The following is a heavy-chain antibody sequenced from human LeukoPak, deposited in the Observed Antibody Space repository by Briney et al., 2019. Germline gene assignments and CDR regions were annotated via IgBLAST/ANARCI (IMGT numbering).Heavy chain of an antibody. D-gene: IGHD6-13*01. Sequence: SETLSLTCAVYGGSFSGYYWSWLRQPPGKGLEWIGEINHSGSTNYNPSLKSRVTISVDTSKNQSSLKLSSVTAADTAVYYCARARNQQPVRKRSYYYYMDVWGKGTTVTVSS. CDR3: ARARNQQPVRKRSYYYYMDV. V-gene: IGHV4-34*01. CDR2: INHSGST. CDR1: GGSFSGYY. J-gene: IGHJ6*03.